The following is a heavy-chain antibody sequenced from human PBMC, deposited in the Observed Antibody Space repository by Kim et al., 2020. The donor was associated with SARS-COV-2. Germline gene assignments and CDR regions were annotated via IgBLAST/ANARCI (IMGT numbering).Heavy chain of an antibody. CDR2: VNSDGSST. D-gene: IGHD3-16*01. V-gene: IGHV3-74*01. J-gene: IGHJ4*02. CDR3: ASLSTGYVWDKFDY. CDR1: GFTFSSYW. Sequence: GGSLILSCVASGFTFSSYWMHWVRQAPGKGLVWVSRVNSDGSSTSYADSGKGRFTISRDNARKTLYLQMNSLRAEDTAVYYCASLSTGYVWDKFDYWGQGTLVTVSS.